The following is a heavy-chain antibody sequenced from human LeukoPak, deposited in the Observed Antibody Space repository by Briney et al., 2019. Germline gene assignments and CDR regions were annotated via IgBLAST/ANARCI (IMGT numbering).Heavy chain of an antibody. D-gene: IGHD2-15*01. CDR1: GLTFSSYA. CDR3: VKDYCSGGSCYSY. V-gene: IGHV3-64D*09. J-gene: IGHJ4*02. Sequence: GGSLRLSCSASGLTFSSYAMHWVRQAPGKGLEYVSAISSNGGSTYYADSVKGRFTLSRDNSKNTLYLQMSSLRAEDTAVYYCVKDYCSGGSCYSYWGQGTLVTVSS. CDR2: ISSNGGST.